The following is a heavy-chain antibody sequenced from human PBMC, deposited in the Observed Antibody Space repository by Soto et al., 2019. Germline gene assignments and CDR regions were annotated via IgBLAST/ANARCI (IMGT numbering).Heavy chain of an antibody. CDR1: GYTFTTIR. D-gene: IGHD6-19*01. CDR2: IRPHNGDT. V-gene: IGHV1-18*01. CDR3: ARDRSAWDDF. J-gene: IGHJ4*02. Sequence: VQLVQSAPEVGRPGASVKVSCKPSGYTFTTIRLRWERHAPGQGLGGMGWIRPHNGDTQYAQKFQGRVTMTADTSTLTAYMEVRSLRPDETAVFYCARDRSAWDDFLGQGDLFTVSS.